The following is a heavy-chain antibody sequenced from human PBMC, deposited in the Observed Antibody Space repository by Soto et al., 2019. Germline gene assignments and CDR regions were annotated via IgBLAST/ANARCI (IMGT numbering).Heavy chain of an antibody. J-gene: IGHJ6*02. CDR2: IRSKANSYAT. V-gene: IGHV3-73*01. Sequence: PGGSLRLSCAAFGFTFSGSAMHWVRQASGKGLEWVGRIRSKANSYATAYAASVKGRFTISRDDSKNTAYLQMNSLKTEDTAVYYCTRPLNRYDRDYYYGMDVWGQGTTVTVSS. CDR3: TRPLNRYDRDYYYGMDV. D-gene: IGHD3-22*01. CDR1: GFTFSGSA.